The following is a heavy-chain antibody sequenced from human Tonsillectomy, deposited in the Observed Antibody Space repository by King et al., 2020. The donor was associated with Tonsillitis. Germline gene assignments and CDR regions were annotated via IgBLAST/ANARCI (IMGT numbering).Heavy chain of an antibody. J-gene: IGHJ3*02. D-gene: IGHD3-16*01. CDR1: GFSFSTYS. CDR3: ARGATGGRGAFDI. CDR2: ISSVSTSI. Sequence: VQLVESGGGLVQSGGSLRLSCAASGFSFSTYSMNWVRQAPGKGLEWLSYISSVSTSIYYADSVKGRFTISRDNANNSLYLQMNSLRAEDTAVYYCARGATGGRGAFDIWGQGTMVTVSS. V-gene: IGHV3-48*01.